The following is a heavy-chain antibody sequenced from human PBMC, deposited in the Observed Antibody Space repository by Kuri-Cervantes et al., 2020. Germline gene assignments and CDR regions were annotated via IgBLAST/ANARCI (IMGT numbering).Heavy chain of an antibody. CDR2: IYHSGST. CDR3: ARDNGYFDY. J-gene: IGHJ4*02. CDR1: GGSISSGGYS. Sequence: SETLSLTCAVSGGSISSGGYSWSWIRQPPGKGLEWIGYIYHSGSTYYNPSLKSRVTISVDTSKNQFSLKLSSVTAADTAVYYCARDNGYFDYWGQGSLVTVSS. D-gene: IGHD2-8*01. V-gene: IGHV4-30-2*05.